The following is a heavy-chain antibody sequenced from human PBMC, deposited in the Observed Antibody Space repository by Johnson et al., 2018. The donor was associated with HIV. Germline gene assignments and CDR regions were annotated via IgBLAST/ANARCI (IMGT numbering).Heavy chain of an antibody. D-gene: IGHD2-21*02. J-gene: IGHJ3*02. V-gene: IGHV3-30*04. Sequence: QVQLVESGGGVVQPGRSLRLACAASGFTLSSYAMHWVRQAPGKGLEWVAVISYDGSIKYYTDSVKGRFTISRDNSKNTLYLQMNSLRAEDTAVYYCAKDVVVTPPSDAFDIWGQGTMVTVSS. CDR3: AKDVVVTPPSDAFDI. CDR1: GFTLSSYA. CDR2: ISYDGSIK.